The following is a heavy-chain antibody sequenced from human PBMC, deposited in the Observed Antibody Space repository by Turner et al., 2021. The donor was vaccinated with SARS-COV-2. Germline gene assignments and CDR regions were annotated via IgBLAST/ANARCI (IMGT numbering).Heavy chain of an antibody. CDR1: GYPFTDYY. CDR2: ISAYNGNT. V-gene: IGHV1-18*04. CDR3: AREPFTYYYDSSGNWFDP. J-gene: IGHJ5*02. D-gene: IGHD3-22*01. Sequence: QVHLVQSGAEVKRPGASVKVSCQASGYPFTDYYVHWIRQAPGQGLEWMGWISAYNGNTNYAQKLQGRVTMTTDTSTSTAYMELRSLRSDDTAVYYCAREPFTYYYDSSGNWFDPWGQGTLVTVSS.